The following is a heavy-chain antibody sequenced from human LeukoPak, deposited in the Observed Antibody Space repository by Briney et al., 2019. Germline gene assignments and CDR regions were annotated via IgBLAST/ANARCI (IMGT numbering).Heavy chain of an antibody. V-gene: IGHV1-2*02. CDR1: GYTFTGYY. CDR3: ARQLEGVPAALFDY. Sequence: ASVKASCKASGYTFTGYYMHWVRQAPGQGLEWMGWINPNSDGTNYAQKFQGRVTMTRDTSISTAYMELSRLRSDDTAVYYCARQLEGVPAALFDYWGQGTLVTVSS. J-gene: IGHJ4*02. CDR2: INPNSDGT. D-gene: IGHD2-2*01.